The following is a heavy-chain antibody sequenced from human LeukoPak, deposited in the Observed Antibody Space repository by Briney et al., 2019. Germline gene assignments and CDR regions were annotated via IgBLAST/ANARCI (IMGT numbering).Heavy chain of an antibody. V-gene: IGHV3-30*02. Sequence: GGSLRLSCAASRFTFSRYGMHWVRQAPGKGLEWVAFIRYDGSNKHYADSVKGRFTISRDNSKDTLYLQMNSLRAEDTAVYYCAKLREWELPDLFDYWGQGTLVTVSS. D-gene: IGHD1-26*01. J-gene: IGHJ4*02. CDR2: IRYDGSNK. CDR1: RFTFSRYG. CDR3: AKLREWELPDLFDY.